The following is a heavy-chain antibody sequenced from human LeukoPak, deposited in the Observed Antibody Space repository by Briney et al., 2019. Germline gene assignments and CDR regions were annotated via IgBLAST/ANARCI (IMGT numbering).Heavy chain of an antibody. D-gene: IGHD3-10*01. Sequence: GGSLRLSCAASGFTFTSYWMHWVRQAPGKGLVWVSRINSDGSTTTYADSVKGRFTISRDNAKNTLYLQMNSLRAEDTAVYFCTRGGVDYWGQGTLVTVSS. J-gene: IGHJ4*02. CDR2: INSDGSTT. CDR1: GFTFTSYW. V-gene: IGHV3-74*01. CDR3: TRGGVDY.